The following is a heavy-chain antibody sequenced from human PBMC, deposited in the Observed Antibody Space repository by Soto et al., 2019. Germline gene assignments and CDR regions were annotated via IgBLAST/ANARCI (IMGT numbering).Heavy chain of an antibody. D-gene: IGHD3-22*01. J-gene: IGHJ3*02. V-gene: IGHV4-39*01. Sequence: QLQLQESGPGLVKPSETLSLTCTVSGGSISSSSYYWGWIRQPPGKGLEWIGSIYYSGSTYYNPSLKSLVTISVDTSKNQFSLKLSSVTAADTAVYYCARHGYYYGSTDAFDIWGQGTMVTVSS. CDR3: ARHGYYYGSTDAFDI. CDR1: GGSISSSSYY. CDR2: IYYSGST.